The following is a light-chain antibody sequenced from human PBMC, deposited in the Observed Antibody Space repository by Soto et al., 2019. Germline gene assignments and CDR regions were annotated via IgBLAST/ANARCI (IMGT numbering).Light chain of an antibody. CDR3: MQALQTPRT. J-gene: IGKJ2*01. Sequence: DIVMTQIPLSLPVTPGEPASISCRSSQSLLHSNGNNCLDWYLQRPGQSPQLLIYLGSNRASGVPDRFSGSGSDTDFTLKISRVEAEDVGVYYCMQALQTPRTFGQGTKLEIK. V-gene: IGKV2-28*01. CDR1: QSLLHSNGNNC. CDR2: LGS.